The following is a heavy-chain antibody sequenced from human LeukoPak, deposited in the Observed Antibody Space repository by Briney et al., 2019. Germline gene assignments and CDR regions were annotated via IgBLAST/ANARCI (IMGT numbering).Heavy chain of an antibody. J-gene: IGHJ4*02. Sequence: GGSLRLSCAASGFTVSSNYMSWVRQAPGKGLECVSLIYSGGSTYYVDSVKGRFTISRDNSKNTLYLQMNSLRAEDTAVYYCAKVGGGWVDSWGQGTLVTVSS. CDR2: IYSGGST. V-gene: IGHV3-53*01. CDR1: GFTVSSNY. D-gene: IGHD6-19*01. CDR3: AKVGGGWVDS.